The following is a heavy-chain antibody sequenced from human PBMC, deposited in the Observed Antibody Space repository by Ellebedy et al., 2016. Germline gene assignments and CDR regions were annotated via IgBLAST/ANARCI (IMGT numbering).Heavy chain of an antibody. CDR2: INPNSGGT. D-gene: IGHD2-2*01. V-gene: IGHV1-2*02. J-gene: IGHJ4*02. Sequence: ASVKVSXXASGYTFTGYYMHWVRQASGQGLEWMGWINPNSGGTNYAQKFQGRVTMTRDTSISTAYMELSRLRSDDTAVYYCARDRGYCSSTSCYHYFDYWGQGTLVTVSS. CDR1: GYTFTGYY. CDR3: ARDRGYCSSTSCYHYFDY.